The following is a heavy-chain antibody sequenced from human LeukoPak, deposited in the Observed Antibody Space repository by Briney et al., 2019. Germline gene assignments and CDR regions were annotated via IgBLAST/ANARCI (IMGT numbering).Heavy chain of an antibody. CDR1: GYSFTSYW. D-gene: IGHD3-10*01. V-gene: IGHV5-51*01. CDR2: IYPDDSDT. J-gene: IGHJ5*02. CDR3: VRQRGSSGTINHFDP. Sequence: GESLKISCKGSGYSFTSYWIGWVRQMPGTGLEWVGAIYPDDSDTRYSPSFQGQVVISADRSIRTAYLQWNSLKTSDTAMYYCVRQRGSSGTINHFDPWGQGTLVTVSS.